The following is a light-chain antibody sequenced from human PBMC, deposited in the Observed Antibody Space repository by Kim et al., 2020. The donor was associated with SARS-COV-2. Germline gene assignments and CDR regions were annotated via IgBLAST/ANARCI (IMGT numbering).Light chain of an antibody. V-gene: IGLV3-19*01. Sequence: PTVSITCQGDSLRSYYASWYQQKPGQAPVLVIYGKNNRPSGIPDRFSGSSSGNTASLTITGAQAEDEADYYCNSRDSSGNHWVFGGGTQLTVL. J-gene: IGLJ3*02. CDR1: SLRSYY. CDR3: NSRDSSGNHWV. CDR2: GKN.